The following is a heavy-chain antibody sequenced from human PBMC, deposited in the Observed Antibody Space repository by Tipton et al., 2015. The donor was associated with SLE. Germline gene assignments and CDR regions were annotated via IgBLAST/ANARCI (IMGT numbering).Heavy chain of an antibody. V-gene: IGHV4-4*07. CDR3: ARHATIRDCSGISCYLGGFEI. CDR2: IYTNRDF. CDR1: GDSISDSY. Sequence: TLSLTCTVSGDSISDSYWNWVRQPAGKGLEWIGRIYTNRDFNYNPPLKSRVTISVHTSKNQFSLELTSVTAADTAVYYCARHATIRDCSGISCYLGGFEIWGQGTMVTVSS. D-gene: IGHD2-15*01. J-gene: IGHJ3*02.